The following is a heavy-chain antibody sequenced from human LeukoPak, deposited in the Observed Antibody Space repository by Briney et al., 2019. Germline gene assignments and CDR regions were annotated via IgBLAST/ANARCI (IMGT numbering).Heavy chain of an antibody. CDR2: ISSSSSYI. V-gene: IGHV3-21*01. D-gene: IGHD3-9*01. CDR1: GFTVSTNY. J-gene: IGHJ4*02. CDR3: ARAPRNIDRYFDWDPFDY. Sequence: GGSLRLSCAASGFTVSTNYMTWIRQAPGKGLGWVSSISSSSSYIYYADSVKGRFTISRDNAKNSLYLQMNSLTAEDTAVYYCARAPRNIDRYFDWDPFDYWGQGTLVTVSS.